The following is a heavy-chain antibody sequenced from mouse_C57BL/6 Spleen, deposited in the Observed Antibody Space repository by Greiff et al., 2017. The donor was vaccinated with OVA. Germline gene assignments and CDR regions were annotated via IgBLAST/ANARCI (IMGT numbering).Heavy chain of an antibody. J-gene: IGHJ1*03. Sequence: DVMLVESGGGLVKPGGSLKLSCAASGFTFSSYAMSWVRQTPEKRLEWVATISDGGSYTYYPDNVKGRFTISRDNAKNNLYLQMSHLKSEDTAMYYCARGEYYYGSSYLWYFDVWGTGTTVTVSS. V-gene: IGHV5-4*03. CDR2: ISDGGSYT. CDR1: GFTFSSYA. CDR3: ARGEYYYGSSYLWYFDV. D-gene: IGHD1-1*01.